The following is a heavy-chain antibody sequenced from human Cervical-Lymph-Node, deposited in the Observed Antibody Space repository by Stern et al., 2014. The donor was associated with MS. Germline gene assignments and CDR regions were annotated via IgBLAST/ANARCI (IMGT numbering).Heavy chain of an antibody. J-gene: IGHJ6*02. CDR1: GFTFSDHY. CDR2: SRNKANSYTT. Sequence: EVQLVESGGGLVQPGGSLRLSCAASGFTFSDHYMDWVRQAPGKGLEWVGRSRNKANSYTTEYAASVKGRFTISRDDSKNSLYLQMNSLKTEDTAVYYCAGAIFGVGSGMDVWGQGTTVTVSS. D-gene: IGHD3-3*01. V-gene: IGHV3-72*01. CDR3: AGAIFGVGSGMDV.